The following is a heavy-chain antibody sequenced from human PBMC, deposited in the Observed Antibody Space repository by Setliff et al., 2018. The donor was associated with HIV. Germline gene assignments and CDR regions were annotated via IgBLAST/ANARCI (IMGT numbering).Heavy chain of an antibody. V-gene: IGHV4-61*09. CDR1: GGSLSSGSHY. J-gene: IGHJ6*02. CDR3: GTAMYYYYGLDV. CDR2: FYTSGTT. D-gene: IGHD2-2*01. Sequence: SETLSLTCSVSGGSLSSGSHYCTWLRQAAGKGLEWIGHFYTSGTTNYNPSLESRVTISVDTSKNQFYLKLSSVTAADAAVYYCGTAMYYYYGLDVWGQEIRVTVSS.